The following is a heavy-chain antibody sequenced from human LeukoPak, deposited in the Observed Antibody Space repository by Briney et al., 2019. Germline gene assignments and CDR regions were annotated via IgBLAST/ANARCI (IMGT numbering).Heavy chain of an antibody. Sequence: ASVKVSCKASGYTFTSYYMHWVRQAPGQGLEWMGIINPSGGSTSYAQKFQGRVTMTRDTSTSTVYMELSSLRSEDTAAYYCARDWPPDTHKRYYDFWSGSRNPFDYWGQGTLVTVSS. V-gene: IGHV1-46*01. D-gene: IGHD3-3*01. CDR1: GYTFTSYY. J-gene: IGHJ4*02. CDR3: ARDWPPDTHKRYYDFWSGSRNPFDY. CDR2: INPSGGST.